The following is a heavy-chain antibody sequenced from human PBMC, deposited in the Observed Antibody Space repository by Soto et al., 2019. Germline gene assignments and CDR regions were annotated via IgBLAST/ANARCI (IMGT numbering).Heavy chain of an antibody. J-gene: IGHJ4*02. D-gene: IGHD3-9*01. Sequence: EVQLLESGGGLVQPGGSLRLSCAASGFTFSSYAMSWVRQAPGKGLEWVSAISGSGGSTYYADSVKGRFTISRDNSKNTLYLQMNRLGAEDTAVYYCAKDLGDDILNGYYPFDYWGPGTLVTVSS. CDR1: GFTFSSYA. V-gene: IGHV3-23*01. CDR3: AKDLGDDILNGYYPFDY. CDR2: ISGSGGST.